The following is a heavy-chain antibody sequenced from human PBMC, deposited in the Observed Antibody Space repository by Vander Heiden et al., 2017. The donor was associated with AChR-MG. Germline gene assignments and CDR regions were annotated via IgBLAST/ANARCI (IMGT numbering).Heavy chain of an antibody. Sequence: EVQLVESGGGLVKPGGSLRLPCAASGFTFSNAWLGWVRQAPGKGLEWVGRIKSKTDGGTTDYAAPVKGRFTISRDDSKNTLYLQMNSLKTEDTAVYYCTTARGGWYYDSSGYYHSWGQGTMVTVSS. V-gene: IGHV3-15*01. CDR2: IKSKTDGGTT. J-gene: IGHJ3*02. D-gene: IGHD3-22*01. CDR1: GFTFSNAW. CDR3: TTARGGWYYDSSGYYHS.